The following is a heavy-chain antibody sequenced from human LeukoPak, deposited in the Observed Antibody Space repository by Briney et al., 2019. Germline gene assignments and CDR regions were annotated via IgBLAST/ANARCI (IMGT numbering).Heavy chain of an antibody. Sequence: QPGGSLRLSCAASGFIFSTFWMGWVRQAPGKGLEWVANIKQDGSEKYYVDSVEGRFTISRDNAKDSLFLQMNSLRVEDTAVYYCARILWYDRSWDFDYWGQGTLVTVSS. CDR3: ARILWYDRSWDFDY. V-gene: IGHV3-7*04. J-gene: IGHJ4*02. D-gene: IGHD6-13*01. CDR1: GFIFSTFW. CDR2: IKQDGSEK.